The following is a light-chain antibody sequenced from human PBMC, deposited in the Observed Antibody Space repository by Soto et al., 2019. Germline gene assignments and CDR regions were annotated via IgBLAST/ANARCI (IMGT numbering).Light chain of an antibody. V-gene: IGLV4-69*01. CDR1: SRRNNYA. CDR2: VNSDGSH. Sequence: QSVLTQSPSASASLGASVKLTCTLSSRRNNYAIAWHQQQPGKGPRYLMKVNSDGSHIRGDDIPDRFSGSSSGAERYLTISNLHSEDEADYYCQTWATDIRWQFGGGTKVTVL. J-gene: IGLJ3*02. CDR3: QTWATDIRWQ.